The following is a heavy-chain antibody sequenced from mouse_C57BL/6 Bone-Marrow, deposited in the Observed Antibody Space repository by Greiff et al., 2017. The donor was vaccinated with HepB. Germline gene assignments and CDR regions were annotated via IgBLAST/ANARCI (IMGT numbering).Heavy chain of an antibody. V-gene: IGHV1-64*01. CDR3: ASGTPFAY. CDR1: GYTFTSYW. D-gene: IGHD3-3*01. J-gene: IGHJ3*01. Sequence: VQLQQSGAELVKPGASVKLSCKASGYTFTSYWMHWVKQRPGQGLEWIGMIHPNSGSTNYNEKFTSKATLTVDKSSSTAYMQLSSLTSEDSAVYYCASGTPFAYWGQGTLVTVSA. CDR2: IHPNSGST.